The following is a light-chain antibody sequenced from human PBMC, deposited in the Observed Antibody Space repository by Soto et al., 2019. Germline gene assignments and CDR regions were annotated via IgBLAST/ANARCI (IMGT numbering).Light chain of an antibody. CDR2: VAS. CDR3: LQHNSYPLT. J-gene: IGKJ3*01. CDR1: QGIGND. Sequence: DTQMTQSPSSLSASVGDRVTITCRASQGIGNDLGWYQQKPGKAPKRLIYVASSLQSGVPSRFSGSGPGTEFTLTISSLQPEDSATYYCLQHNSYPLTFGPGTKVDIK. V-gene: IGKV1-17*01.